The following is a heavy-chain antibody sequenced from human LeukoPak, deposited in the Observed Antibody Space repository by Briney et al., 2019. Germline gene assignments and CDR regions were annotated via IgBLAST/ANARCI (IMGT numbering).Heavy chain of an antibody. Sequence: GGSLRLSCVVSGISLSNYAMTWVRQAPGKGLEWVSYISEKGGTKTYADSVKGRFTIARDTSLNTLYLQMNSLRAEDTAVYYCGRVIAGAIDYWGQGTLVTVSS. V-gene: IGHV3-23*01. CDR1: GISLSNYA. J-gene: IGHJ4*02. CDR3: GRVIAGAIDY. CDR2: ISEKGGTK. D-gene: IGHD3-10*01.